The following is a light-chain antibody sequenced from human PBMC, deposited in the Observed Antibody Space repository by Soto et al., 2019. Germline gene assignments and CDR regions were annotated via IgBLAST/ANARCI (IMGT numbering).Light chain of an antibody. Sequence: IQMTQSPSSLSASVGDRVTITCRASQTINSHLNWYQRNPGKAPKLLIYGASSLQRGVPSRFSGSGSGTDFSLTISSLQPEDFATYFCQQSYTTPYTFGQGTKVDIK. J-gene: IGKJ2*01. CDR2: GAS. V-gene: IGKV1-39*01. CDR3: QQSYTTPYT. CDR1: QTINSH.